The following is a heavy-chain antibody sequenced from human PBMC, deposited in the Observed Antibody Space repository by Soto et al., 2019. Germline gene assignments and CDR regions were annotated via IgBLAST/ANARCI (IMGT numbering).Heavy chain of an antibody. D-gene: IGHD6-13*01. J-gene: IGHJ6*02. CDR2: INHSGST. V-gene: IGHV4-34*01. CDR3: ASRRGGIAAAVDYYGMDV. CDR1: GGSFSGYC. Sequence: PSETLSLTCAVYGGSFSGYCWSWIRQPPGKGLEWIGEINHSGSTNYNPPLKSRVTISVDTSKNQFSLKLSSVTAADTAVYYCASRRGGIAAAVDYYGMDVWGQGTTVTVSS.